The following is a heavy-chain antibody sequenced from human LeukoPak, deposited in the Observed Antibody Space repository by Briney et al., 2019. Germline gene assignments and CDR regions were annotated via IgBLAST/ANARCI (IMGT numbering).Heavy chain of an antibody. Sequence: PGGSLRLSCVASGFTFSSYNINWVRQAPGEGLEGVSSISSSSGYMNYADSVKGRFTISRDNARNSVYLQMNSLRAEDTAVYYCVRGAFRWAADYWGQGTLVTVSS. CDR3: VRGAFRWAADY. V-gene: IGHV3-21*01. CDR1: GFTFSSYN. J-gene: IGHJ4*02. D-gene: IGHD1-26*01. CDR2: ISSSSGYM.